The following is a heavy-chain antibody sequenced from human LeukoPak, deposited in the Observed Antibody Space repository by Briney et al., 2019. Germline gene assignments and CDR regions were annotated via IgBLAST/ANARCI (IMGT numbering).Heavy chain of an antibody. CDR3: ASSIIVSGSPLN. D-gene: IGHD2/OR15-2a*01. V-gene: IGHV4-39*01. J-gene: IGHJ4*02. CDR1: GGSISSSSYY. Sequence: SDTLSLTCTVSGGSISSSSYYWGWIRQPPGKGLEWIGSIYYSGSTYYNPSLKSRVTISVDTSKNQFSLKLSSVTAADTAVYYCASSIIVSGSPLNWGQGTLVTVSS. CDR2: IYYSGST.